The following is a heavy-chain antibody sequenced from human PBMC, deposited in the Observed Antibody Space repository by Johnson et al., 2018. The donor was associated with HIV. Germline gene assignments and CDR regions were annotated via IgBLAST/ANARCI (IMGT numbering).Heavy chain of an antibody. CDR3: TKLVGYCSGGGCYTPGDI. J-gene: IGHJ3*02. D-gene: IGHD2-15*01. V-gene: IGHV3-73*01. CDR1: GFTVSSNY. CDR2: LRSKGNNYAT. Sequence: VQLVESGGGLIQPGGSLRLSCAASGFTVSSNYMSWVRQAPGKGLEWVGHLRSKGNNYATASAASVKGRFTISRDDSQNTAYLQLNRLKTEDTAVYYCTKLVGYCSGGGCYTPGDIWGQGTMVTVSS.